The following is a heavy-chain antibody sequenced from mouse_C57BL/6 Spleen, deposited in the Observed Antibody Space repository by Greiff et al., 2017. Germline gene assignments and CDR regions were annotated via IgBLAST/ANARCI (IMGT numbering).Heavy chain of an antibody. CDR1: GYTFTSYW. J-gene: IGHJ2*01. CDR3: ETNWGSYFDY. V-gene: IGHV1-52*01. CDR2: IDPSDSET. D-gene: IGHD4-1*01. Sequence: QVQLKQPGAELVRPGSSVKLSCKASGYTFTSYWMHWVKQRPIQGLEWIGNIDPSDSETYYNQKFKDKVTLTVDKSSSTAYMQLSSLTSEDSAVYYWETNWGSYFDYWGQGTTLTVSS.